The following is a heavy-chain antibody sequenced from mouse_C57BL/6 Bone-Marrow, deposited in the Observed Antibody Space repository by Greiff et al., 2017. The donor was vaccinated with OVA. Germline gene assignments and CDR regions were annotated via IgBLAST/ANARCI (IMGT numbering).Heavy chain of an antibody. D-gene: IGHD1-1*01. CDR3: ARGDPYYYGSSYWYFDV. CDR2: INPNNGGT. CDR1: GYTFTDYN. V-gene: IGHV1-22*01. Sequence: EVQLQQSGPELVKPGASVKMSCKASGYTFTDYNMHWVKQSHGKSLEWIGYINPNNGGTSYNQKFKGKATLTVNKSSSTAYMELRSLTSEDSAVYYCARGDPYYYGSSYWYFDVWGTGTTVTVSS. J-gene: IGHJ1*03.